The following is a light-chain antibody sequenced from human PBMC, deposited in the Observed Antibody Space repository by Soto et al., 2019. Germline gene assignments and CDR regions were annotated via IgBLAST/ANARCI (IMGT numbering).Light chain of an antibody. CDR2: DVN. J-gene: IGLJ1*01. CDR3: SSYRSGGTYV. CDR1: SSDVGGYTY. V-gene: IGLV2-14*03. Sequence: QSALTQPASVSGSPGQSITISCTGTSSDVGGYTYVSWYQHHPGKAPKLLIYDVNNRPSGVSNRFSGSKSGNTASLTISGLQAEDEADYYCSSYRSGGTYVFGTGTKVTVL.